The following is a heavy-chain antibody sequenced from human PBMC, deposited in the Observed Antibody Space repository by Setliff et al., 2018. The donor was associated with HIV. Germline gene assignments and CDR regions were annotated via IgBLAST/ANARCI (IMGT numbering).Heavy chain of an antibody. D-gene: IGHD3-16*01. J-gene: IGHJ5*02. CDR2: VNPEDGET. V-gene: IGHV1-69-2*01. CDR1: GYIFSEFY. CDR3: ARSGGGWYNWFDP. Sequence: ASVKVSCKTSGYIFSEFYIHWVQQAPGKGFEWVGRVNPEDGETIYTEKFQGRVTITADTSTDTAYMELSSLRFDDTAVYYCARSGGGWYNWFDPWGQGTPVTVPQ.